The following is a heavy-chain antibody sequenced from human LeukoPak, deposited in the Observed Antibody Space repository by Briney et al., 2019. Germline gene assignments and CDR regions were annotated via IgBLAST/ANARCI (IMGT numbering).Heavy chain of an antibody. J-gene: IGHJ4*02. CDR1: GYSFTSYW. D-gene: IGHD1/OR15-1a*01. V-gene: IGHV5-51*01. CDR3: ARRRRFHTGNIDY. Sequence: GGSLRLSCKGSGYSFTSYWIGWVRQMPGKGLEWMGIIYPGDSDTRYSPSFQGQVTISADKSISTAYPQWSSLKASDTAMYYCARRRRFHTGNIDYWGQGTLVTVSS. CDR2: IYPGDSDT.